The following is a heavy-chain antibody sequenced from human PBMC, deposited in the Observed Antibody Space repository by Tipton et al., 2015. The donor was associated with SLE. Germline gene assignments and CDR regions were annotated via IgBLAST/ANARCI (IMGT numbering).Heavy chain of an antibody. CDR3: ARAMIAPLDAFDI. CDR2: INPNSGGT. CDR1: GYTFTSYG. V-gene: IGHV1-2*02. J-gene: IGHJ3*02. Sequence: QSGPEVKKPGSSVKVSCKASGYTFTSYGISWVRQAPGQGLEWMGWINPNSGGTNYAQKFQGRVTMTRDTSISTAYMELSRLRSDDTAVYYCARAMIAPLDAFDIWGQGTMVTVSS. D-gene: IGHD3-22*01.